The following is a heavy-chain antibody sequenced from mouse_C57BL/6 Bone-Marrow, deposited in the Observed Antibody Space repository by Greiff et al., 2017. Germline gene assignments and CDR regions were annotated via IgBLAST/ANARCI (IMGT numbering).Heavy chain of an antibody. V-gene: IGHV5-6*01. CDR2: ISSGGSYT. J-gene: IGHJ2*01. CDR1: GFTFSSYG. D-gene: IGHD2-5*01. CDR3: PTIVTTEGGFFEY. Sequence: EVKLVESGGDLVKPGGSLKLSCAASGFTFSSYGMSWVRQTPDKRLEWVATISSGGSYTYYPDSVKGRFTISRDNAKNTLYLQMSSLKSEDTAMYYCPTIVTTEGGFFEYWGQGTTLTVSS.